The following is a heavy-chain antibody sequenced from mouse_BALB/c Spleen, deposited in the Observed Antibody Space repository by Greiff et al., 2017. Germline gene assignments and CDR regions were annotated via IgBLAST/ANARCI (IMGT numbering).Heavy chain of an antibody. Sequence: EVQRVESGGGLVQPKGSLKLSCAASGFTFNTYAMNWVRQAPGKGLEWVARIRSKSNNYATYYADSVKDRFTISRDDSQSMLYLQMNNLKTEDTAMYYCVRHDGYREVWFAYWGQGTLVTVSA. CDR3: VRHDGYREVWFAY. CDR2: IRSKSNNYAT. V-gene: IGHV10-1*02. J-gene: IGHJ3*01. CDR1: GFTFNTYA. D-gene: IGHD2-3*01.